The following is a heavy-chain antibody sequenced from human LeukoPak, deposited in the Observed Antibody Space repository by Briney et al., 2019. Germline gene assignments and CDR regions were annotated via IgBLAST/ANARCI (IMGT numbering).Heavy chain of an antibody. Sequence: GGSLRLSCAASGFTFSSYAMSWVRQAPGKGLEWVSAIGGSGGSTYYADSVKGRFTISRDNSKNTLYLQMNSLRAEDTAVYYCAKDALVLLRSSYIDYWGQGTLVTVSS. V-gene: IGHV3-23*01. CDR3: AKDALVLLRSSYIDY. D-gene: IGHD3-10*01. CDR1: GFTFSSYA. CDR2: IGGSGGST. J-gene: IGHJ4*02.